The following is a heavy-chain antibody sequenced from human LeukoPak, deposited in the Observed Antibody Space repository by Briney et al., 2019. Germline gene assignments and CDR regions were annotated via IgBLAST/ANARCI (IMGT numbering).Heavy chain of an antibody. V-gene: IGHV3-33*06. D-gene: IGHD3-22*01. CDR3: AKDGYDSSGYYYGETYYFDY. J-gene: IGHJ4*02. CDR2: IWYDGSNK. Sequence: GGSLRLSCAASGFTFSSYGMHWVRLAPGKGLEWVAVIWYDGSNKYYADSVKGRFTISGDNSKNTLYLQMNSLRAEDTAVYYCAKDGYDSSGYYYGETYYFDYWGQGTLVTVPS. CDR1: GFTFSSYG.